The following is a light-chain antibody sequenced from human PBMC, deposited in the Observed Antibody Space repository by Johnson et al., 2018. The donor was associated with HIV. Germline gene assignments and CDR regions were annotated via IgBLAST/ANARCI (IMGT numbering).Light chain of an antibody. J-gene: IGLJ1*01. CDR2: DNN. CDR1: SSNIGHNY. Sequence: QSVLTQSPSVSAAPGQKVTISCSGSSSNIGHNYVSWYQQLPGTAPKLLIYDNNKRPSGIPDRFSASKSAMSATPGITGLPPWDEADYYCGTWDSSLSAYVFVTGTKVTVL. V-gene: IGLV1-51*01. CDR3: GTWDSSLSAYV.